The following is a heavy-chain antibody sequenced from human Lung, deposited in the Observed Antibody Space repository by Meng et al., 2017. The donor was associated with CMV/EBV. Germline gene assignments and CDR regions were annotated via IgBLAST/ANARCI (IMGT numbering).Heavy chain of an antibody. Sequence: GGSXRLXXAASGFSFDNHGMHWVRQTPGKGLEWVAFIRHDGTTKFYGDSVKGRFTISRDNSKNTVYLQMNRLRPEETAVYYCAKDLLLFGGANAYFDSWGQGTLVTVSS. J-gene: IGHJ4*02. CDR3: AKDLLLFGGANAYFDS. CDR2: IRHDGTTK. V-gene: IGHV3-30*02. D-gene: IGHD3-16*01. CDR1: GFSFDNHG.